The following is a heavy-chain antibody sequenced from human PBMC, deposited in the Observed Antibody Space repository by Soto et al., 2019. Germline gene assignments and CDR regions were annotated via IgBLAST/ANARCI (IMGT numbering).Heavy chain of an antibody. J-gene: IGHJ4*02. Sequence: PCEPLKISCKCSGYSFTSYLIGWVRQMPGKGLEWIGIIYPGDSDTRYSPSFQGQVTISADKSISNAYLQWSSLKASDTAMYYCARGLDSSGYCYDYWGQGTLVNVSS. CDR3: ARGLDSSGYCYDY. V-gene: IGHV5-51*01. D-gene: IGHD3-22*01. CDR1: GYSFTSYL. CDR2: IYPGDSDT.